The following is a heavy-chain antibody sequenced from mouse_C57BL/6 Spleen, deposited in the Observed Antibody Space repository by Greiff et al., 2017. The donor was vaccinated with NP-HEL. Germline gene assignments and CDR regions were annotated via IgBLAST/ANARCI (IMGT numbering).Heavy chain of an antibody. CDR1: GYTFTDYY. CDR2: INPYNGGT. Sequence: VHVKQSGPVLVKPGASVKMSCKASGYTFTDYYMNWVKQSHGKSLEWIGVINPYNGGTSYNQKFKGKATLTVDKSSSTAYMELNSLTSEDSAVYYCARSGYKGYFDYWGQGTTLTVSS. V-gene: IGHV1-19*01. D-gene: IGHD1-3*01. CDR3: ARSGYKGYFDY. J-gene: IGHJ2*01.